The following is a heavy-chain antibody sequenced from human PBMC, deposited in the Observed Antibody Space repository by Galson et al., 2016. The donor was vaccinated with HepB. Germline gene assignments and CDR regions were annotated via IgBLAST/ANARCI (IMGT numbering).Heavy chain of an antibody. D-gene: IGHD2-2*01. CDR1: GFTFSTYA. Sequence: SLRLSCAASGFTFSTYAMHWVRQAPGQGLEWLAVLSHDGSSTYYAAYVKGRFTISRDISKHTLYLQMNSLRAEDTAMYSCARHMACSRSRCQNNWFDPWGQGTLVTVSS. J-gene: IGHJ5*02. CDR3: ARHMACSRSRCQNNWFDP. V-gene: IGHV3-30*03. CDR2: LSHDGSST.